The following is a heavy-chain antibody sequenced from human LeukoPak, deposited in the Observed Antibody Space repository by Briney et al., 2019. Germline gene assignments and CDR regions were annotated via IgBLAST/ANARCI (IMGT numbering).Heavy chain of an antibody. CDR1: GGSISSSSYY. CDR3: ARQRGSGWYHPHLF. V-gene: IGHV4-39*01. Sequence: KPSETLSLTCTVSGGSISSSSYYWGWIRQPPGKGLEWIGSIYYSGTTYYNPSLKSRVTISVDTYKSQLSLKLSSVTAADTAVYYCARQRGSGWYHPHLFWGQGILVTVSS. J-gene: IGHJ4*02. D-gene: IGHD6-19*01. CDR2: IYYSGTT.